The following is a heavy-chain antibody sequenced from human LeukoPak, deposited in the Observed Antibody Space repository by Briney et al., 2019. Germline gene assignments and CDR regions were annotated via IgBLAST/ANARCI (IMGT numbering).Heavy chain of an antibody. V-gene: IGHV3-33*01. CDR1: GFTFGGNG. CDR3: TRYNNDHFDY. D-gene: IGHD1-14*01. CDR2: IAYDGSRA. J-gene: IGHJ4*02. Sequence: GGFLRLSCAGSGFTFGGNGMHWFRQTPGKGLEWVAVIAYDGSRAFYADSVKGRFTISRDNSKNTMSVQMDDLRAEDTAVYYCTRYNNDHFDYWGQGTLVTVSS.